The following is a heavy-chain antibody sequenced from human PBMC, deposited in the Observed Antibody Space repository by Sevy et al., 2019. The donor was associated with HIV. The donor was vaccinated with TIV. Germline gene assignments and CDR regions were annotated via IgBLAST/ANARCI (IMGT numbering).Heavy chain of an antibody. V-gene: IGHV4-34*01. CDR3: ARHCSGTSGSHAFDI. CDR1: GGSFSGYY. Sequence: SETLSLTCAVYGGSFSGYYWRWIRQPPGKGLEWIVEINHSGSTNYNPSLKSRVTISVDTSKNQFSLKLSSVTAADTAVYYCARHCSGTSGSHAFDIWVQVTIVTVSS. CDR2: INHSGST. D-gene: IGHD2-2*01. J-gene: IGHJ3*02.